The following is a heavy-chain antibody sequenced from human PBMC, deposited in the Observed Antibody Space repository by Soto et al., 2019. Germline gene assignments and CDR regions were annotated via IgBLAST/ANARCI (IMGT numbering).Heavy chain of an antibody. CDR2: INHSGST. CDR1: GGSFSGYY. D-gene: IGHD4-17*01. CDR3: ARESGDYGDFGLGYYYGMDV. V-gene: IGHV4-34*01. Sequence: SETLSLTCAVYGGSFSGYYWSWIRQPPGKGLEWIGEINHSGSTNYNPSLKSRVTISVDNSKNTLYLQMNSLRAEDTAVYYCARESGDYGDFGLGYYYGMDVWGQGTTVTVSS. J-gene: IGHJ6*02.